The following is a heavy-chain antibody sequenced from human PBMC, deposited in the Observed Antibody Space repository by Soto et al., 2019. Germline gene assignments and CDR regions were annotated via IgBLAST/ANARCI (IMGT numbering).Heavy chain of an antibody. V-gene: IGHV2-5*02. CDR3: ASRGVQHWLVSFFVY. CDR2: IYWDDSK. D-gene: IGHD6-6*01. J-gene: IGHJ4*02. Sequence: SGPTLVNPTQTLTLTCTFSGFSLSTNGVGVGWIRQSPGKALEWLAFIYWDDSKLYNPSLKSRLTITKDTSKNQVVLTMTNLAPVDTAPYYCASRGVQHWLVSFFVYWRQGPLVTLSS. CDR1: GFSLSTNGVG.